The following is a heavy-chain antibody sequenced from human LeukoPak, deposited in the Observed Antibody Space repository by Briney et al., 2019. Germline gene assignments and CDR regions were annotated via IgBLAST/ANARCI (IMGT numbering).Heavy chain of an antibody. J-gene: IGHJ4*02. V-gene: IGHV1-69*05. CDR3: ARDQGYGAYGLDY. CDR1: GGTFSSYA. CDR2: IGPIFGTA. Sequence: SVKVSCKASGGTFSSYAISWVRQAPGQGLEWMGRIGPIFGTANYTQKFQGRVKITTDESTSTAYMELTSLRSEDTAVYYCARDQGYGAYGLDYWGQGTLVTVSS. D-gene: IGHD4/OR15-4a*01.